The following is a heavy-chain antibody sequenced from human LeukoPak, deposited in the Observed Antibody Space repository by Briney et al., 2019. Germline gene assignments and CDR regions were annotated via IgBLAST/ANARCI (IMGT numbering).Heavy chain of an antibody. CDR1: GFTFSSYA. J-gene: IGHJ4*02. CDR3: ARVPDCGGECWLGYFDY. V-gene: IGHV3-64*01. Sequence: GGSLRLSCAASGFTFSSYAMHWVRQAPGKGLEYVSAISSNGGSTYYANSVKGRFTISRDNTKNTLYLQMGSLRAEDMAVYYCARVPDCGGECWLGYFDYWGQGTLVTVSS. D-gene: IGHD2-21*01. CDR2: ISSNGGST.